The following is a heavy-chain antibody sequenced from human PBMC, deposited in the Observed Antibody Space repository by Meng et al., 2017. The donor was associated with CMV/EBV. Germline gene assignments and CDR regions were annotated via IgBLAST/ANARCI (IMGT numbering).Heavy chain of an antibody. Sequence: SETLSLTCTVSGGSISSSSYYWGWIRQPPGKGLEWIGSIYYSGGTYYNPSLKSRVTISVDTSKNQFSLKLSSVTAADTAVYYCASTGRLAPYYYYGMDVWGQGTTVTSP. D-gene: IGHD3-9*01. CDR2: IYYSGGT. CDR3: ASTGRLAPYYYYGMDV. V-gene: IGHV4-39*01. CDR1: GGSISSSSYY. J-gene: IGHJ6*02.